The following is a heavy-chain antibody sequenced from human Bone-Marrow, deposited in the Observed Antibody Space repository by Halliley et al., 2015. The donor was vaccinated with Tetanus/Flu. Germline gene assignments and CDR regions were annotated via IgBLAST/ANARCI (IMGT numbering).Heavy chain of an antibody. J-gene: IGHJ6*02. D-gene: IGHD3-16*01. V-gene: IGHV3-11*05. CDR2: SSRGYST. Sequence: SSRGYSTNYADSVQGRFTISRDSATNSVFLEMNSLRAEDPAVYYCARDPPFGNSYGMDIGGQGTTVTVFS. CDR3: ARDPPFGNSYGMDI.